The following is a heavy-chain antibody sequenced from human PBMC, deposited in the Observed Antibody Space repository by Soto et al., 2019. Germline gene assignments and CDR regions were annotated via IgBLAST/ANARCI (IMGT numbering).Heavy chain of an antibody. V-gene: IGHV3-23*01. J-gene: IGHJ3*02. CDR3: AKARKADYGEVDI. CDR1: GFTFSNYA. Sequence: EVQLLESGGGLVQPGGSLRLSCAASGFTFSNYAMNWVRQAPGKGLEWVSVISGSGGSTDYADSVKGRFTISRDNSRNTLYLQMNSLRAEDTAVYHCAKARKADYGEVDIWGQGTMVTVSS. D-gene: IGHD4-17*01. CDR2: ISGSGGST.